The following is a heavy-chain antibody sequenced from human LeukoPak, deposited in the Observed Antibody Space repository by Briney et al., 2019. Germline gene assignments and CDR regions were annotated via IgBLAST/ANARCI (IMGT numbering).Heavy chain of an antibody. D-gene: IGHD4-17*01. V-gene: IGHV4-59*01. CDR1: GGSISSYY. Sequence: SETLSLTCTVSGGSISSYYWSWIRQPPGKGLEWIGYIYYGGSTNYNPSLKSRVTISVDTSKNQFSLKLSSVTAADTAVYYCARGLPRGYGDYSPWFDPWGQGTLVTVSS. CDR2: IYYGGST. J-gene: IGHJ5*02. CDR3: ARGLPRGYGDYSPWFDP.